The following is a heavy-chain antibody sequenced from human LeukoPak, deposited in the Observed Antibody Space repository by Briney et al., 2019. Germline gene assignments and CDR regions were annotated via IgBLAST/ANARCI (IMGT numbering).Heavy chain of an antibody. CDR1: GFSFSGYW. CDR2: INGDGSRT. CDR3: AREASQDYIDY. J-gene: IGHJ4*01. V-gene: IGHV3-74*01. Sequence: QPGGSLRLACAASGFSFSGYWMHGVRLAPGKGLVWVSRINGDGSRTYYADSVKGRFTISRDNAKNTLHVQLNGLRAGDTAVYYCAREASQDYIDYWGQGTLVTVSS.